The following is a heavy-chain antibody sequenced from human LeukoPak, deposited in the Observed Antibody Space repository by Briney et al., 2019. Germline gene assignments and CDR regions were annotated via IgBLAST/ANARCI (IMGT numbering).Heavy chain of an antibody. V-gene: IGHV3-23*01. CDR1: GFTFSNYA. Sequence: GGSLRLSCAASGFTFSNYAMDWVRQAPGKGLEWFSAISGTSGRTYYADSVKGRFTISRDNSKNTLYLQMNGLRAEDTAVYYCARDPCHGALDYWGQGALVTVSS. J-gene: IGHJ4*02. D-gene: IGHD2-2*01. CDR2: ISGTSGRT. CDR3: ARDPCHGALDY.